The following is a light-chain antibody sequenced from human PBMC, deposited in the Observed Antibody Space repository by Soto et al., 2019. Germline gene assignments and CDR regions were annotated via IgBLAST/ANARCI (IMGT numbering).Light chain of an antibody. CDR3: AAWDDILV. V-gene: IGLV1-47*01. CDR1: SSNIGSNY. Sequence: QPVLTQPPSASGTPGQRVTISCSGSSSNIGSNYIYWYQQLPGTAPKLLIYRNNQRPSGVPDRVCGSKSGTSASLAISGLRSEDEADYYCAAWDDILVFGGGTKLTVL. J-gene: IGLJ2*01. CDR2: RNN.